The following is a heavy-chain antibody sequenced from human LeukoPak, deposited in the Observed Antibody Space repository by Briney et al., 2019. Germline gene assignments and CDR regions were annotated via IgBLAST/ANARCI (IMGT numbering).Heavy chain of an antibody. CDR1: GFTFSSYA. CDR2: ISYDGSNK. Sequence: GGSLRLSCAASGFTFSSYAMHWVRQAPGKGLEWVAVISYDGSNKYYADSVKGRSTISRDNSKNTLYLQMNSLRAEDTAVYYCAKDYYDSDYFDYWGQGTLVTVSS. CDR3: AKDYYDSDYFDY. J-gene: IGHJ4*02. D-gene: IGHD3-22*01. V-gene: IGHV3-30*04.